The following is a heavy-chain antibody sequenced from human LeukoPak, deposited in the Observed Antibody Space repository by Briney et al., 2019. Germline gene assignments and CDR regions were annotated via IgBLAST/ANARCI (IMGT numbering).Heavy chain of an antibody. J-gene: IGHJ3*02. CDR2: LSGSGAGT. Sequence: GGSLRLSCAASGFTFSDYALGWVRQAPGRRLEWVATLSGSGAGTYYSDSVQGRFTISRDNAKNSLYLQMNSLRAEDMALYYCAKDRDSSSWYAFDIWGQGTMVTVSS. V-gene: IGHV3-23*01. D-gene: IGHD6-13*01. CDR3: AKDRDSSSWYAFDI. CDR1: GFTFSDYA.